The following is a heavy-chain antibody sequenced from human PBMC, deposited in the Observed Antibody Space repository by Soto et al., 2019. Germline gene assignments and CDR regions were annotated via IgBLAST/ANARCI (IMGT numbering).Heavy chain of an antibody. D-gene: IGHD1-7*01. CDR1: GGSISSGGYY. Sequence: PSETVSLTCTVSGGSISSGGYYWSWIRQHPEKGLEWIGYIYYSGSTYYTPSLKGRVTISVDTSKNQFPLKLSSVTAADTAVYYCARGGVSNFYFDYWGQGTLVTVSS. J-gene: IGHJ4*02. CDR2: IYYSGST. CDR3: ARGGVSNFYFDY. V-gene: IGHV4-31*03.